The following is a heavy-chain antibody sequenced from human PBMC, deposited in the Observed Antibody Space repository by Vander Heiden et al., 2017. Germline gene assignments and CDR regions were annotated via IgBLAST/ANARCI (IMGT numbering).Heavy chain of an antibody. D-gene: IGHD3-3*01. CDR2: ISSSSSTI. CDR3: ARDPVFGVVRGSYYYGMDV. V-gene: IGHV3-48*02. Sequence: EVQLVESGGGLVQPGGSLRLSCAASGFTFSSYSMNWVRQAPGKGLEWVSYISSSSSTIYYADSVKGRFTISRDNAKNSLYLQMNSLRDEDTAVYYCARDPVFGVVRGSYYYGMDVWGQGTTVTVSS. CDR1: GFTFSSYS. J-gene: IGHJ6*02.